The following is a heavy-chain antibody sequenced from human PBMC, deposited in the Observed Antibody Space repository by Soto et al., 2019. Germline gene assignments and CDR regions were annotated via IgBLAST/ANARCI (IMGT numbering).Heavy chain of an antibody. V-gene: IGHV1-58*02. CDR1: GFILTSSA. Sequence: SVKVSCKTSGFILTSSAMQWVRQARGQRLEWIGWIVVGSGNTNYAQKFQERVTITRDMSTSTAYMELSSLRSEDTAVYYCAAGYCSSISCFDYNWFDPWGQGTLVTVSS. CDR3: AAGYCSSISCFDYNWFDP. D-gene: IGHD2-2*01. J-gene: IGHJ5*02. CDR2: IVVGSGNT.